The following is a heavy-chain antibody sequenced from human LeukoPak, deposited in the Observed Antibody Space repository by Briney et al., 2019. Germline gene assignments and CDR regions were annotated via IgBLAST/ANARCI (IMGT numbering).Heavy chain of an antibody. V-gene: IGHV3-30*04. D-gene: IGHD3-10*02. J-gene: IGHJ6*04. CDR2: ISYDGSNE. CDR3: AELGITMIGGV. Sequence: GGSLRLSCAASGFTFANYVTHWVRQAPGKGLEWVAIISYDGSNEYYADSVKGRFTISRDNAKNSLYLQMNSLRAEDTAVYYCAELGITMIGGVWGKGTTVTISS. CDR1: GFTFANYV.